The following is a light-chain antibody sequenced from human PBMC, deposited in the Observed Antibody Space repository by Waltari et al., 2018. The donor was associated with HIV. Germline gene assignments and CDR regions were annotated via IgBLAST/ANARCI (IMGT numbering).Light chain of an antibody. CDR1: QRISSW. CDR2: KAS. V-gene: IGKV1-5*03. Sequence: DLQMTQSPPTLSASVGDRVNITCRASQRISSWLAWYQQKPGKAPKVLIYKASSLGSGVPSRFSGSGSGTEFTLTISSLQPADFATYYCQQYDSYPLTFGGGTKVEIK. CDR3: QQYDSYPLT. J-gene: IGKJ4*01.